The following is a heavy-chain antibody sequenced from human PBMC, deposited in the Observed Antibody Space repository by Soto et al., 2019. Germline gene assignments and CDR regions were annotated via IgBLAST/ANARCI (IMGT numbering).Heavy chain of an antibody. J-gene: IGHJ3*02. V-gene: IGHV4-31*03. CDR1: GGSISSGGYY. D-gene: IGHD3-16*02. CDR2: IYYSGST. CDR3: ASEGHDYVWGSYRPGGDAFDI. Sequence: QVQLQESGPGLVKPSQTLSLTCTVSGGSISSGGYYWSWIRQHPGKGLEWIGYIYYSGSTYYNPSLKSRVTISVDTSKNQFSLKLSSVTAADTAVYYCASEGHDYVWGSYRPGGDAFDIWGQGTMVTVSS.